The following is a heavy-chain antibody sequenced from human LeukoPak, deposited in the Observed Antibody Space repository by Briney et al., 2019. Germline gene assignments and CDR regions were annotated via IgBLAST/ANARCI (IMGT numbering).Heavy chain of an antibody. CDR1: GFTFSDAW. D-gene: IGHD3-10*01. CDR2: IQSKTDGEPT. J-gene: IGHJ4*02. V-gene: IGHV3-15*01. Sequence: PGGSLRLSCATSGFTFSDAWMSLVRQAPGKGLEWVGRIQSKTDGEPTDYAAPVKGRFTISRGDSKNTLYLQMNSLKAGDTAVYYCTTDRGALTNWGQGTLVTVSS. CDR3: TTDRGALTN.